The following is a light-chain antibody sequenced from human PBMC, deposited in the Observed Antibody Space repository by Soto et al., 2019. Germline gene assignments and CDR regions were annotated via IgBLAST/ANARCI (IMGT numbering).Light chain of an antibody. CDR1: NIASKS. CDR3: QVWDTSNDHVV. CDR2: DDS. J-gene: IGLJ2*01. V-gene: IGLV3-21*02. Sequence: SYELTQPPSVSVAPGQTARITCGGNNIASKSVHWYQHRPGQAPVLAVHDDSDRPSGIPERFSGSNSENTATLTITRVEAVDEADYYCQVWDTSNDHVVFGGGTKLTVL.